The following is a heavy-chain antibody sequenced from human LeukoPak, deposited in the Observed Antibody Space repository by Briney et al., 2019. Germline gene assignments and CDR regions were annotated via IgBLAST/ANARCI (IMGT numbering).Heavy chain of an antibody. V-gene: IGHV3-66*02. CDR1: GFTVSSNY. J-gene: IGHJ4*02. D-gene: IGHD2-2*01. CDR3: ASAKSDCSSTSCPFDY. CDR2: IYSGGST. Sequence: GGSLRLSCAASGFTVSSNYMSWVRQAPGKGLEWVSVIYSGGSTYYADSVEGRFTISRDNSKNTLYLQMNSLRAEDTAVYYCASAKSDCSSTSCPFDYWGQGTLVTVSS.